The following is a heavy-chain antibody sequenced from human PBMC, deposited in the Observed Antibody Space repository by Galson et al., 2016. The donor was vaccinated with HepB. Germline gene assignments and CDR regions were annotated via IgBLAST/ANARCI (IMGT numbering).Heavy chain of an antibody. Sequence: SLRLSCAVSAGTFKNYAMNWVRQAPGKGLEWVAAISGSGGRTSYEDSVRGRFTISRDNSKNTLFLRMNSVGVEDTAVYYCGLGQDEMPTIFDFWGQGALVTVSS. D-gene: IGHD3-3*01. CDR1: AGTFKNYA. V-gene: IGHV3-23*01. J-gene: IGHJ4*02. CDR3: GLGQDEMPTIFDF. CDR2: ISGSGGRT.